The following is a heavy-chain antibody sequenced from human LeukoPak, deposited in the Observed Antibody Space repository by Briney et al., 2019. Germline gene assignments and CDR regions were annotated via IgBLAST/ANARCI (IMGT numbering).Heavy chain of an antibody. CDR1: GYSFTSYW. Sequence: GESLKISCKGSGYSFTSYWIGWVRPMPGKGLEWMGIIYPGDSDTRYSPSFQGQVTISADKSISTAYLQWSSLKASDTAMYYCARLGAYDSSGYYYLDYWGQGTLVTVSS. D-gene: IGHD3-22*01. CDR3: ARLGAYDSSGYYYLDY. J-gene: IGHJ4*02. CDR2: IYPGDSDT. V-gene: IGHV5-51*01.